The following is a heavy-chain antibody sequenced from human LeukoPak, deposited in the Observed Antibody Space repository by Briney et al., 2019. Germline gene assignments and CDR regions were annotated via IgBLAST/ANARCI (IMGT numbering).Heavy chain of an antibody. CDR3: ARDPDFWTGYYYFDY. D-gene: IGHD3/OR15-3a*01. Sequence: PSETLSLTCTLSGGSISSYYWSWMRQPPGKGLEWIGYIYYSGSTNYNTSLKSRVTISVDKSKNQLSLKVSSVTAADTAVFYCARDPDFWTGYYYFDYWGQGTLVTVSS. CDR2: IYYSGST. CDR1: GGSISSYY. V-gene: IGHV4-59*12. J-gene: IGHJ4*02.